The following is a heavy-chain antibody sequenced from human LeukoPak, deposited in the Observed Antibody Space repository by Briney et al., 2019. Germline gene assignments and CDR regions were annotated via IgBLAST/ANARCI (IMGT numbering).Heavy chain of an antibody. CDR3: ARSPQWLGLGYFQH. D-gene: IGHD6-19*01. CDR1: GGSISSSNW. Sequence: SETLSLTCAVSGGSISSSNWWSWVRQPPGKGLEWIGEIYHSGSTNYNPSLKSRVTISVDKSKNQFSLKLSSVTAADTAVYYCARSPQWLGLGYFQHWGQGTLVTVSS. J-gene: IGHJ1*01. V-gene: IGHV4-4*02. CDR2: IYHSGST.